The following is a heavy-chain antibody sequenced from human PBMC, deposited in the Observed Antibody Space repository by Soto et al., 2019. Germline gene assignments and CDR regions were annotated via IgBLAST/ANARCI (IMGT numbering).Heavy chain of an antibody. CDR1: GYTFASHD. CDR2: MNPTSGKK. J-gene: IGHJ4*02. Sequence: QVQLVQSGAEVRKPGASVKVSCQASGYTFASHDINWVRQATGQGLEWMGWMNPTSGKKGYAQKFQGRVTVTTERSTSTAYLELSSLRSEDTAVYYCARVPPNHYDFLGGYYRGPFDFWGQGTVVTVSS. V-gene: IGHV1-8*01. D-gene: IGHD3-3*01. CDR3: ARVPPNHYDFLGGYYRGPFDF.